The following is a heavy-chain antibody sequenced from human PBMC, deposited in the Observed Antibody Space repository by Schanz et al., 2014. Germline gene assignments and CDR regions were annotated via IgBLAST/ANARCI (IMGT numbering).Heavy chain of an antibody. CDR1: GFTFTTNA. Sequence: EVQLVESGGGLVQPGGSLRLSCAASGFTFTTNAMSWVRQPPGKGLEWVSVISGNGGSTYFADSVKGRFTISRDNSDNTLSLQMNSLRAEDTAVYYCAKVREWWPYYFDYWGQGTLVTVSS. CDR3: AKVREWWPYYFDY. D-gene: IGHD2-15*01. J-gene: IGHJ4*02. V-gene: IGHV3-23*04. CDR2: ISGNGGST.